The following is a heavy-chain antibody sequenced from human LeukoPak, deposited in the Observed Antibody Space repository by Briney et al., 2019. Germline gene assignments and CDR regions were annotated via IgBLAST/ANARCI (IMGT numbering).Heavy chain of an antibody. CDR3: ARKGIAALYR. D-gene: IGHD6-13*01. CDR2: INHSGST. V-gene: IGHV4-34*01. J-gene: IGHJ4*02. Sequence: SETLSLTCAVYGGSFSGYYWSWIRQPPGKGLEWVGEINHSGSTNYNPSLKSRVTISVDTSKNQFSLKLSSVTAADTAVYYCARKGIAALYRWGQGTLVTVSS. CDR1: GGSFSGYY.